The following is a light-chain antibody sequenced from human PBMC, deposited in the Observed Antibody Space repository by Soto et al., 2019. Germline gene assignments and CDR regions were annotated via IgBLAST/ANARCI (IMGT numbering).Light chain of an antibody. J-gene: IGKJ4*01. CDR1: QSVLYSSSNENY. CDR2: WAS. V-gene: IGKV4-1*01. Sequence: VVMTQSPDSLAVSLGERATINCKSSQSVLYSSSNENYLALYQQKPGQPPKLLIYWASTRESGVPDRLSGSGSGTDFPLSIVSLQAEDVAVYYCQQYSSIPLTFGGGTKVEIK. CDR3: QQYSSIPLT.